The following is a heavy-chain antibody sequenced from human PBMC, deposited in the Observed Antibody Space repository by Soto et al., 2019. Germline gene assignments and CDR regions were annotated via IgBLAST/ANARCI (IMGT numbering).Heavy chain of an antibody. CDR1: GGSISSYY. CDR2: IYYSGST. D-gene: IGHD2-21*01. V-gene: IGHV4-59*01. CDR3: ARVEVVVIAIPRREEQAPDAYIQH. Sequence: PSETLSLTCTVSGGSISSYYWSWIRQPPGKGLEWIGYIYYSGSTNYNPSLKSRVTISVDTSKNQFSLKLSSVTAADTAVYYCARVEVVVIAIPRREEQAPDAYIQHWGQGTLVTVSS. J-gene: IGHJ1*01.